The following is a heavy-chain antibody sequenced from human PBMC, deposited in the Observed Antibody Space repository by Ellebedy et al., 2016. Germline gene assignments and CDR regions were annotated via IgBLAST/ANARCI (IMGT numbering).Heavy chain of an antibody. CDR1: GYTFTSYG. J-gene: IGHJ6*02. D-gene: IGHD3-10*01. CDR3: ARAPGPRSVWFGELYSGMDV. V-gene: IGHV1-18*01. CDR2: ISAYNGNT. Sequence: ASVKVSXXASGYTFTSYGISWVRQAPGQGLEWMGWISAYNGNTNYAQKLQGRVTMTRNTSISTAYMELSSLRSEDTAVYYCARAPGPRSVWFGELYSGMDVWGQGTTVTVSS.